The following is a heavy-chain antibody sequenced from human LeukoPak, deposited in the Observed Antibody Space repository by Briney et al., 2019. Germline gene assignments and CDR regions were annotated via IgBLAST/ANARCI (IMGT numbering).Heavy chain of an antibody. CDR3: ARGCSGGSCYPADDY. D-gene: IGHD2-15*01. V-gene: IGHV3-48*03. J-gene: IGHJ4*02. Sequence: GGSLRLSCAASGFTFSSCEMNWVRQAPGKGLEWVSYITSSGTTMYYADSVKGRFTISRDNAKNSLYLQMNSLRDEDTAVYYCARGCSGGSCYPADDYWGQGTLVTVSS. CDR2: ITSSGTTM. CDR1: GFTFSSCE.